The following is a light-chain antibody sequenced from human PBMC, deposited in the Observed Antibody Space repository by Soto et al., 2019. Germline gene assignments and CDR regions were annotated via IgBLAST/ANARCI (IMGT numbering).Light chain of an antibody. CDR1: QSVSSN. CDR3: QQYGSSPLT. V-gene: IGKV3-15*01. CDR2: GAS. Sequence: EIVMTQSPATLSVSPGERATFSCRASQSVSSNLAWYQQKPGQAPRLLIYGASIRATGIPARFSGSGSGTEFTLTISTLQSEDFAVYYCQQYGSSPLTFGGGTKVEIK. J-gene: IGKJ4*01.